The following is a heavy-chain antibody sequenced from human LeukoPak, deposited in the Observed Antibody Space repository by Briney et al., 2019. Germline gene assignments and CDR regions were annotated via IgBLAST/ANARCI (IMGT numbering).Heavy chain of an antibody. CDR2: INPNSGGT. Sequence: ASVKVSCKASGYTFTGYYMHWVRQAPGQGLEWMGWINPNSGGTNYAQKFQGRVTMTRDTSISTAYMELSRLRSDDAAVYYCARSLPQTRGTLGERDWGQGTLVTVSS. J-gene: IGHJ4*02. D-gene: IGHD6-25*01. CDR3: ARSLPQTRGTLGERD. V-gene: IGHV1-2*02. CDR1: GYTFTGYY.